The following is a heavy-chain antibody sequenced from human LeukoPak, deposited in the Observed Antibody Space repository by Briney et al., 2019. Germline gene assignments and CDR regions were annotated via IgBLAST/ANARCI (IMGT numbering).Heavy chain of an antibody. CDR1: GGSISSYY. Sequence: SETLSLTCTVSGGSISSYYWSWIRQPPGKGLEWIGYLYYSGSTNYNPSLKSRVTISVDTSKNQFSLKLSSVTAADTAVYYCARVMRYGDYSRWFDPWGQGTLVTVSS. D-gene: IGHD4-17*01. CDR3: ARVMRYGDYSRWFDP. CDR2: LYYSGST. J-gene: IGHJ5*02. V-gene: IGHV4-59*01.